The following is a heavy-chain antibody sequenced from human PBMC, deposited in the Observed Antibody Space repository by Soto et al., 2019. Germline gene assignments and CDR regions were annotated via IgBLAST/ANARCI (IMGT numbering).Heavy chain of an antibody. CDR3: ARGGFITFGGVIVNPGAFDI. CDR2: INPNSGGT. D-gene: IGHD3-16*02. CDR1: GYTFTGYY. J-gene: IGHJ3*02. V-gene: IGHV1-2*04. Sequence: ASVKVSCKASGYTFTGYYMHWVRQAPGQGLEWMGWINPNSGGTNYAQKFQGWVTMTRDTSISTAYMELSRLRSDDTAVYYCARGGFITFGGVIVNPGAFDIWGQGTMVTVSS.